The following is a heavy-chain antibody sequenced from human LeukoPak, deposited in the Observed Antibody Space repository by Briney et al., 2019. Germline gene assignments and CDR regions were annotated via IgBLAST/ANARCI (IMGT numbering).Heavy chain of an antibody. CDR2: ISGSGGST. CDR3: ARRPYGSGSYYNDY. J-gene: IGHJ4*02. V-gene: IGHV3-23*01. Sequence: GGSLILSCAASGFTFGSYGMSWVRQAPGKGLEWVSAISGSGGSTYYADSVKGRFTISRDNSKNTLYLQMNSLRAEDTAVYYCARRPYGSGSYYNDYWGQGTLVTVSS. CDR1: GFTFGSYG. D-gene: IGHD3-10*01.